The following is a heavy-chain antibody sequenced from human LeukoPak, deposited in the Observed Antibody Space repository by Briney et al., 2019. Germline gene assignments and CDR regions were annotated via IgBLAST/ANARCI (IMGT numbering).Heavy chain of an antibody. J-gene: IGHJ4*02. V-gene: IGHV3-21*01. Sequence: GGSLRLSCATSGFTFSSYSMNWVRQAPGKGLEWVSCISSSSSYIYYTDSVKGRFTISRDNAKNSLTLQMNSLRARDTAVYYCARDLKYYDSSGFDYWGQGTLVTVSS. CDR3: ARDLKYYDSSGFDY. CDR1: GFTFSSYS. CDR2: ISSSSSYI. D-gene: IGHD3-22*01.